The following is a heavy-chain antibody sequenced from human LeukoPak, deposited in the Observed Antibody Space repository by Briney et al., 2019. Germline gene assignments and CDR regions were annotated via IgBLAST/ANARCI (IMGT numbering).Heavy chain of an antibody. CDR2: INPNSGGT. CDR1: GYTFTGYY. CDR3: ARPLGDSSGYSWYFDY. J-gene: IGHJ4*02. V-gene: IGHV1-2*06. Sequence: ASVKVSXKASGYTFTGYYMHWVRQAPGQGLEWMGRINPNSGGTNYAQKFQGRVTMTRDTSTSTVYMELSSLRSEDTAVYYCARPLGDSSGYSWYFDYWGQGTPVTVSS. D-gene: IGHD3-22*01.